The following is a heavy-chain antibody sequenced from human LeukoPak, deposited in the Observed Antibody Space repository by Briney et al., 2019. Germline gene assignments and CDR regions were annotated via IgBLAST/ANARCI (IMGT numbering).Heavy chain of an antibody. CDR2: ISSSSSTI. V-gene: IGHV3-48*01. Sequence: GGSLRLSCAASGFTFSSYSMNWVRQAPGKGLEWVSYISSSSSTIYYADSVKGRFTISRDNAKNSLYLQMNSLRAEDTAVYYCARDPRYYDILTGPYYYGMDVWGQGTTVTVSS. CDR1: GFTFSSYS. J-gene: IGHJ6*02. CDR3: ARDPRYYDILTGPYYYGMDV. D-gene: IGHD3-9*01.